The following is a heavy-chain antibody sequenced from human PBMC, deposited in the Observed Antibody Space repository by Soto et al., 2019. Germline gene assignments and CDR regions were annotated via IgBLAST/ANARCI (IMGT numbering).Heavy chain of an antibody. CDR2: IYYSGST. V-gene: IGHV4-59*08. CDR3: ARHPLAYYDFWGGPRARGGGPYFDY. J-gene: IGHJ4*02. CDR1: GGSISSYY. D-gene: IGHD3-3*01. Sequence: QVQLQESGPGLVKPSETLSLTCTVSGGSISSYYWSWIRQPPGKGLEWIGYIYYSGSTNYNPSLKGRVTIAVDTSKNQFPLKLSSVTAADRAVYYWARHPLAYYDFWGGPRARGGGPYFDYWGQGTLVTVSS.